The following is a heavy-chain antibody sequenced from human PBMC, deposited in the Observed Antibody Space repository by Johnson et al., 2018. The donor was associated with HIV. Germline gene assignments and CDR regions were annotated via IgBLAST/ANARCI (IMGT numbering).Heavy chain of an antibody. V-gene: IGHV3-15*01. J-gene: IGHJ3*02. Sequence: VQLVESGGGLVKPGGSLTLSCAASGFTFSNAWMSWVRQAPGKGLEWVGRIKSKTDGGTTDYAAPVKGRFTISRDDSKNTLYLQMNSLKTEDTAVYYCTTALVVITHRPGGDAFEIWGQGTMVTVSS. D-gene: IGHD3-22*01. CDR1: GFTFSNAW. CDR3: TTALVVITHRPGGDAFEI. CDR2: IKSKTDGGTT.